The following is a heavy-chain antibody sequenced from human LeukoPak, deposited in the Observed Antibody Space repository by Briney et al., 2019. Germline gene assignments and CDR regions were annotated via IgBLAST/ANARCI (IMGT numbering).Heavy chain of an antibody. CDR1: GFTFNDYS. D-gene: IGHD2-15*01. J-gene: IGHJ3*02. CDR2: ISFNGDTK. Sequence: TGGSLRLSCAASGFTFNDYSLHWVRQAPGKGLDWVAVISFNGDTKYYADSVKGRFTISRDNSKNTLYLQMNSLRAEDTAVYYCARLYCSGGSCYSGDVFDMWGQGTMVTVSS. V-gene: IGHV3-30-3*01. CDR3: ARLYCSGGSCYSGDVFDM.